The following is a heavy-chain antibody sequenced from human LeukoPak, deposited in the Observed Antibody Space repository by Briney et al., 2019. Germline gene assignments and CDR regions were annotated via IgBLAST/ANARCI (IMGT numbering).Heavy chain of an antibody. CDR3: ARADGGNSGNWFDP. CDR1: GDSVSSNSAA. V-gene: IGHV6-1*01. J-gene: IGHJ5*02. Sequence: SQTLSLTCAISGDSVSSNSAAWNWIRQSPSRGLEWLGRTYYRSKWYNDYAVSVKSRITINPDTSKNQFSLKLSSVTAADTAVYYCARADGGNSGNWFDPWGQGTLVTVSS. CDR2: TYYRSKWYN. D-gene: IGHD4-23*01.